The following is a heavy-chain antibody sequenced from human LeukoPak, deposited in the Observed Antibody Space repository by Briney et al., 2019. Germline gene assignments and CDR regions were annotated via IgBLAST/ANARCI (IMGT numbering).Heavy chain of an antibody. Sequence: GGSLRFSCAASGFTFSSYGMSWVRQAPGKGLEWVSAIGGRDGSTYYADSVKGRFTISRDNSKNTLYVQMNSLRAEDTAVYYCAKDLASGWTYYYHGLDVWGQGTTVTVSS. D-gene: IGHD6-19*01. CDR2: IGGRDGST. CDR1: GFTFSSYG. V-gene: IGHV3-23*01. CDR3: AKDLASGWTYYYHGLDV. J-gene: IGHJ6*02.